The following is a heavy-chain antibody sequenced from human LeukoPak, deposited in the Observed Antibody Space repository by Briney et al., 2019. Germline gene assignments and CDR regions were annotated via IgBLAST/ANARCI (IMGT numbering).Heavy chain of an antibody. CDR3: ARETGYCSGGSCYFEFGYYYYMDV. CDR2: IYYSGST. CDR1: GGSISSYY. Sequence: SETLSLTCTVSGGSISSYYWSWIRRPPGKGLEWIGYIYYSGSTNYNPSLKNRVTISVDTSKNQFSLKLSSVAAADTAVYYCARETGYCSGGSCYFEFGYYYYMDVWGKGTTVTVSS. D-gene: IGHD2-15*01. J-gene: IGHJ6*03. V-gene: IGHV4-59*01.